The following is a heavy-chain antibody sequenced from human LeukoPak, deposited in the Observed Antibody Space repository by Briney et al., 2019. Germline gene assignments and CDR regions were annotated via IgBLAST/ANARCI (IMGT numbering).Heavy chain of an antibody. CDR1: GASISNYY. CDR3: ASSTHSSWGQYYYGLDV. Sequence: SETLSLTCTVSGASISNYYWTWIRQPPGRGLEWLGYVPYSGSTNYYNPSLKSRLTISVDTSKNQVSLKLSSLTAADTAVYYCASSTHSSWGQYYYGLDVWGQGTTVTVSS. V-gene: IGHV4-59*08. D-gene: IGHD6-13*01. J-gene: IGHJ6*02. CDR2: VPYSGST.